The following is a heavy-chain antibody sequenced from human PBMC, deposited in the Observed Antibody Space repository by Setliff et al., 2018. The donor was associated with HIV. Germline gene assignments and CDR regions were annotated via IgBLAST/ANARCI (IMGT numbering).Heavy chain of an antibody. CDR2: IYYSGST. Sequence: SETLSLTCTVSGGSISSSSYYWGWIRQPPGKGLEWIGSIYYSGSTYYNPSLKSRVTLSVDTSENQFFLRLSSVTAADTAVYYCARDFGVVIPQGRFDPWGQGTLVTVSS. V-gene: IGHV4-39*01. J-gene: IGHJ5*02. CDR3: ARDFGVVIPQGRFDP. CDR1: GGSISSSSYY. D-gene: IGHD3-3*01.